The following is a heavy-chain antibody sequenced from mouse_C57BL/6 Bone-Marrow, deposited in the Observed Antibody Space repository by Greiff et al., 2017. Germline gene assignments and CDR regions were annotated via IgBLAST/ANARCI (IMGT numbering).Heavy chain of an antibody. CDR1: GYSITSGYD. V-gene: IGHV3-1*01. J-gene: IGHJ4*01. Sequence: EVKLVESGPGMVKPSQSLSLTCTVTGYSITSGYDWHWIRHFPGNKLEWMGYISYSGSTNYNPSLKSRISITHDTSKNHFFLKLNSVTTEDTATYYCARDNWDGAMDYWGQGTSVTVSS. CDR2: ISYSGST. CDR3: ARDNWDGAMDY. D-gene: IGHD4-1*01.